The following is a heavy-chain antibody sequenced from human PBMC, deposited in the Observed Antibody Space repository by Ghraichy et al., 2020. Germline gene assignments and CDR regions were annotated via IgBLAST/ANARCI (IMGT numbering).Heavy chain of an antibody. CDR2: ITDGGGGT. V-gene: IGHV3-23*01. CDR3: ARDLHASMVRGIITRKVSTFVYQMDV. CDR1: GFTFSSYA. D-gene: IGHD3-10*01. Sequence: GGSLRLSCTASGFTFSSYAMTWVRQAPGKGLEWDSTITDGGGGTYYADSVRGRFTISRDNTKNTLYLQMNNLSAEDTAVYYCARDLHASMVRGIITRKVSTFVYQMDVWGQGTTVTVSS. J-gene: IGHJ6*02.